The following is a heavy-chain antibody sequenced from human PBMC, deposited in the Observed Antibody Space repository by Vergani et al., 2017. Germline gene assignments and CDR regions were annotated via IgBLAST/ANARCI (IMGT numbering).Heavy chain of an antibody. D-gene: IGHD6-13*01. Sequence: QVQLVESGGGVVQPGRSLRLSCAASGFTFSSSGMHWVRQAPGKGLEWVAVISYDGSNKYYADSVKGRFTISRDNSKNTLYLQMNSLRAEDTAVYYCAKDTGIAAVPDGWGQGTLVTVSS. V-gene: IGHV3-30*18. J-gene: IGHJ4*02. CDR3: AKDTGIAAVPDG. CDR1: GFTFSSSG. CDR2: ISYDGSNK.